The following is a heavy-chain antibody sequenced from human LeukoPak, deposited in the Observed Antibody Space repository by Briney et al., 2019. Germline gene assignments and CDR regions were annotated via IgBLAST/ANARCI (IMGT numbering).Heavy chain of an antibody. J-gene: IGHJ3*02. Sequence: SVKVSCKASGGTFTSYAISWVRQAPGQGLEWMGRIIPIFGTANYAQKFQGKVTITTDESTSTAYMELSSLRSEDTAVYYCAGAVVTAKDAFDIWGQGTMVTVSS. CDR2: IIPIFGTA. V-gene: IGHV1-69*05. CDR1: GGTFTSYA. D-gene: IGHD2-21*02. CDR3: AGAVVTAKDAFDI.